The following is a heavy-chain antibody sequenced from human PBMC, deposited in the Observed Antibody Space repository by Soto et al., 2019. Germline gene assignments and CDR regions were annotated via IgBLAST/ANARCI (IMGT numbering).Heavy chain of an antibody. CDR1: GGSVSSSNW. V-gene: IGHV4-4*02. D-gene: IGHD2-15*01. J-gene: IGHJ3*02. Sequence: QVQLQASGPGLVKPSGTLSLTCAVSGGSVSSSNWWSWVRQSPGKGLEWMGEIYHSGSGHYNPSLMTRATISRAQSKNQSSLRLTSVTAADTAVYYCARVPGVVVSSDDAFDIWGPGTRVIVSS. CDR3: ARVPGVVVSSDDAFDI. CDR2: IYHSGSG.